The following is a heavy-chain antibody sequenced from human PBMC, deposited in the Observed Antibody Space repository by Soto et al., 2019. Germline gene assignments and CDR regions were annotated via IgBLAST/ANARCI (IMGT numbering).Heavy chain of an antibody. J-gene: IGHJ4*02. CDR1: GGSISRGVDS. CDR2: IYHSGST. V-gene: IGHV4-30-2*01. D-gene: IGHD1-1*01. CDR3: GSVHEY. Sequence: PSYTLSHTCAVSGGSISRGVDSWSWIEQPPGKGQEWIGYIYHSGSTYYNPSLKSRVTISVDRSKNQFSLKLSSVTAADTAAYYCGSVHEYWGQGTLVTVS.